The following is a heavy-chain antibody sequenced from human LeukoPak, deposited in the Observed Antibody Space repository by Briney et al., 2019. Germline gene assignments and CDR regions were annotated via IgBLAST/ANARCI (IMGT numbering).Heavy chain of an antibody. D-gene: IGHD1-26*01. Sequence: SETLSLTCTVSGCSISSYYWSWIRQPPGKGLEWMGYIYYSGSTNYNPSLKSRVTISVDTSKNQFSLKLSSVTAADTAVYYCASLGTSGTSGLFDYWGQGTLVTVSS. CDR2: IYYSGST. CDR1: GCSISSYY. J-gene: IGHJ4*02. V-gene: IGHV4-59*08. CDR3: ASLGTSGTSGLFDY.